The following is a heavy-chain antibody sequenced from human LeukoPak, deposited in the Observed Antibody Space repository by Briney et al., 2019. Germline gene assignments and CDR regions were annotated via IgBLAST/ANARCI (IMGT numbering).Heavy chain of an antibody. CDR1: GGSISSGSYF. CDR3: ETYNWNAHVNL. V-gene: IGHV4-61*02. D-gene: IGHD1-1*01. J-gene: IGHJ4*02. Sequence: PSQTLSLTCTVSGGSISSGSYFWSWIRQPAGKGLEWAGRIHTNGHTNYNASLEGRITISADMSKNQFSLKLSSVTAADTAVYYCETYNWNAHVNLWGQGTLVTVSS. CDR2: IHTNGHT.